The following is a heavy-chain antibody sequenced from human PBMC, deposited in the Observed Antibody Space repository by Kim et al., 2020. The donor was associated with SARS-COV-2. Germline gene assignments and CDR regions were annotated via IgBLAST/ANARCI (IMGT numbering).Heavy chain of an antibody. CDR1: GGSISSSSYY. CDR2: IYYSGST. V-gene: IGHV4-39*01. CDR3: ATLADYYYYGMDV. J-gene: IGHJ6*02. Sequence: SETLSLTCTVSGGSISSSSYYWGWIRQPPGKGLEWIGSIYYSGSTYYNPSLKSRVTISVDTSKNQFSLKLSSVTAADTAVYYCATLADYYYYGMDVWGQGTTVTVSS.